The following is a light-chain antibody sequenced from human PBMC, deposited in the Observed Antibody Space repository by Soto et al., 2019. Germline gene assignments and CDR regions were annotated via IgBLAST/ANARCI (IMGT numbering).Light chain of an antibody. Sequence: QSVLTQPPSSSGTPGQRVTISCSGGSSNIGSNSVNWYQQLPGTAPKLLIYYTHQRPSGVPARFSVSKSGTSASLAISRLQSDDEADYYCASWDDSGLDVFGTGTKLTVL. V-gene: IGLV1-44*01. CDR1: SSNIGSNS. CDR3: ASWDDSGLDV. CDR2: YTH. J-gene: IGLJ1*01.